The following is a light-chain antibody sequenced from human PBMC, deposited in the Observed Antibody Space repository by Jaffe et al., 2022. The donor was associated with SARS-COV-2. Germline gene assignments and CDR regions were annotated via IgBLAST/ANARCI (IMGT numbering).Light chain of an antibody. CDR1: QTIDTN. CDR2: DAS. V-gene: IGKV3-15*01. Sequence: EIVMTQSPATLSVSPGDGAALSCRASQTIDTNLAWYQQTPGQAPRLLIYDASTRATGIPGRFSGSGSGTEFTLTISSLQSEDFAVYYCQQYSDWPPEYSFGQGTTLEIK. CDR3: QQYSDWPPEYS. J-gene: IGKJ2*01.